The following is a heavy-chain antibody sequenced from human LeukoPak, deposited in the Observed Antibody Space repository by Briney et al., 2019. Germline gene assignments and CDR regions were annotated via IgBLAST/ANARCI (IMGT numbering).Heavy chain of an antibody. CDR2: IIPIFGTA. J-gene: IGHJ4*02. CDR1: GGTFSSYA. Sequence: ASVKVSCKASGGTFSSYAISWVRQAPGQGLEWMGGIIPIFGTANYAQKFQGRVTITADKSTSTAYMELSSLRVEDTAVYYCARCTTGRTFGSLREIKRSREIDYWGQGTLVTVSS. V-gene: IGHV1-69*06. D-gene: IGHD1-1*01. CDR3: ARCTTGRTFGSLREIKRSREIDY.